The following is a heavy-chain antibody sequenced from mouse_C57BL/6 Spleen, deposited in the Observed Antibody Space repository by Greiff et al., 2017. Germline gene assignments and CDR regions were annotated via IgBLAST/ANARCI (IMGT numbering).Heavy chain of an antibody. D-gene: IGHD1-1*01. Sequence: EVQLQESGAGLVKPGGSLKLSCAASGFTFSDYGMHWVRQAPEKGLEWVAYISSGGGNIYYADTVKGRFTITRDNAKNPLFLQMSSLRADDTAMYYCARSNGSSHYYAMDYWGQGTSVTVSS. V-gene: IGHV5-17*01. J-gene: IGHJ4*01. CDR2: ISSGGGNI. CDR1: GFTFSDYG. CDR3: ARSNGSSHYYAMDY.